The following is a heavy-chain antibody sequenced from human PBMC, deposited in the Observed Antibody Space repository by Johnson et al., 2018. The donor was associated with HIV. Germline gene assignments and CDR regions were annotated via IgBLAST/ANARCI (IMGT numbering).Heavy chain of an antibody. D-gene: IGHD3-16*02. CDR1: GFTFDDYG. CDR2: ISVSGGST. J-gene: IGHJ3*02. V-gene: IGHV3-23*04. CDR3: ATISVIPSRVNDAFDI. Sequence: VQLVESGGGLVQPGRSLRLSCAASGFTFDDYGMHWVRQAPGKGLEWVSAISVSGGSTYHADSVKGRFIISRDNSKSTLYLQIHSLRAEDTAVYYCATISVIPSRVNDAFDIWGQGTMVTVSS.